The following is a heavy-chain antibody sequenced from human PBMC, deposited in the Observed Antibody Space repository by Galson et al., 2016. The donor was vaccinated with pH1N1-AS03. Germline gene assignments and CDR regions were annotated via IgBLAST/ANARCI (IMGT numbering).Heavy chain of an antibody. CDR1: GFTFSDYG. Sequence: SLRLSCAASGFTFSDYGMHWVRQAPGKGLECVAIIWHDGSNKFYADSVKGRFTISRDNSKNTLYLQMNSLRAEDTAVYYCARDRHYYDYIWGTYRYDWYFDLWGRGTLVTVSS. CDR3: ARDRHYYDYIWGTYRYDWYFDL. V-gene: IGHV3-33*08. J-gene: IGHJ2*01. CDR2: IWHDGSNK. D-gene: IGHD3-16*02.